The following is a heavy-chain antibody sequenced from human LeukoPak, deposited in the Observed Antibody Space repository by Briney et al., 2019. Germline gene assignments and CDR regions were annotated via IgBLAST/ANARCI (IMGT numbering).Heavy chain of an antibody. J-gene: IGHJ6*02. Sequence: ASVKVSCKASGYTFTSYGISWVRQAPGQGLEWMGWINAYNGNTNYAQKLQGRVTMTTDTSTSTAYMELRSLRSDDTAVYYCAREGYCSGGSCYYYYYGMDVWGQGTTVTVSS. CDR3: AREGYCSGGSCYYYYYGMDV. CDR1: GYTFTSYG. D-gene: IGHD2-15*01. CDR2: INAYNGNT. V-gene: IGHV1-18*01.